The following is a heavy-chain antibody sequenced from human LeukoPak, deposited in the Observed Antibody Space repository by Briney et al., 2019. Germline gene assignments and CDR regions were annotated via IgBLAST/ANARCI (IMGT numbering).Heavy chain of an antibody. CDR2: VIPILGIA. CDR1: GGTFSSYA. CDR3: ARDWDHYYDSSGTTFDI. D-gene: IGHD3-22*01. V-gene: IGHV1-69*04. J-gene: IGHJ3*02. Sequence: SVKVSCKASGGTFSSYAISWVRQPPRQGREWMGRVIPILGIANYAQKFQGRVTITADKSTSTAYMELSSLRSEDTAVYYCARDWDHYYDSSGTTFDIWGQGTMVTVSS.